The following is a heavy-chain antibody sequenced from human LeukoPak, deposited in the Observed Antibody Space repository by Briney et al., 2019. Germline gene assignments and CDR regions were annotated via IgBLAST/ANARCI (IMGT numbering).Heavy chain of an antibody. D-gene: IGHD2-15*01. Sequence: GGSLRLSCAASGFTFSNFRMHWVRQAPGKGLVWVSRINTDEITTSYADSVKGRFTISRDNAKNTLYLQMDSLRVEDTAVYYCARGHYCSGGSCYYHYFDNWGQGSLVTVSS. CDR3: ARGHYCSGGSCYYHYFDN. CDR2: INTDEITT. J-gene: IGHJ4*02. CDR1: GFTFSNFR. V-gene: IGHV3-74*01.